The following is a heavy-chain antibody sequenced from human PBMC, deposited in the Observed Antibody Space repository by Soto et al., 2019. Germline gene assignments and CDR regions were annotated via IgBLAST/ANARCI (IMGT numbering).Heavy chain of an antibody. V-gene: IGHV3-33*01. D-gene: IGHD1-26*01. CDR2: IGYDGSYI. J-gene: IGHJ4*02. Sequence: WGSLRLSCAASGFTFSSYGMHWVRQAPGKGLEWVAVIGYDGSYIYDTDSVKGRFTISRDNTKDSLYLQMNSLRAEDTAIYYCARGSAFIGLDYWGQGTPVTVSS. CDR1: GFTFSSYG. CDR3: ARGSAFIGLDY.